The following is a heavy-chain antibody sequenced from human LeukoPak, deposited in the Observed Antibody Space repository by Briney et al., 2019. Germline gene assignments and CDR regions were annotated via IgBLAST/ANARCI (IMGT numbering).Heavy chain of an antibody. V-gene: IGHV3-30*02. CDR3: AKDYYYGSGSYQST. Sequence: GGSLRLSCAASGFTFSSYGMHWVRQAPGQGLEWVAFIRYDGSNKYYADSVKGRFTISKDNSKNTLYLQMNSLRAEDTAVYYCAKDYYYGSGSYQSTWGQGTLVTVSS. J-gene: IGHJ5*02. CDR2: IRYDGSNK. D-gene: IGHD3-10*01. CDR1: GFTFSSYG.